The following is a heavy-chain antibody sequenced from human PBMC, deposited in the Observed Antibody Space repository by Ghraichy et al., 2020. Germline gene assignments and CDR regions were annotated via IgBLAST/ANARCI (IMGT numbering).Heavy chain of an antibody. CDR1: GDSVSSNSAA. V-gene: IGHV6-1*01. CDR3: ARTGLIGYSSGWYYFDY. J-gene: IGHJ4*02. CDR2: TYYRSKWYN. D-gene: IGHD6-19*01. Sequence: SETLSLTCAISGDSVSSNSAAWNWIRQSPSRGLEWLGRTYYRSKWYNDYAVSVKSRITINPDTSKNQFSLQLNSVTPEDTAVYYCARTGLIGYSSGWYYFDYWGQGTLVTVSS.